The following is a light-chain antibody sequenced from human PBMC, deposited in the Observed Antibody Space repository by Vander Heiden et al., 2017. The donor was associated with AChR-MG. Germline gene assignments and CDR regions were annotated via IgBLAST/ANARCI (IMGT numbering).Light chain of an antibody. Sequence: DIVMTQSPLSLPVTPGEPASISCRSSQSLLHSNGYNYLHWYLQKPGQSPELLIYSGSNRASGVPDRFSGSGSGTDFTLKISRVEAEDVGVYYCRQTLQTPRTFGQGTKVEIK. CDR2: SGS. J-gene: IGKJ1*01. V-gene: IGKV2-28*01. CDR3: RQTLQTPRT. CDR1: QSLLHSNGYNY.